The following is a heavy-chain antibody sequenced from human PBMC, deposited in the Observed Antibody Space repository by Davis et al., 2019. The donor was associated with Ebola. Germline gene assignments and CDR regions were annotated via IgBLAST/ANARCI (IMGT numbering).Heavy chain of an antibody. Sequence: SVKVSCKASGGTFSSYAISWVRQAPGQGLEWMGRIVPILGIANYAQKFQGRVTITADKSTSTAYMELSSLRSEDTAVYYCARGMAMGTNFDYWGQGTLVTVSS. J-gene: IGHJ4*02. D-gene: IGHD5-24*01. CDR1: GGTFSSYA. CDR3: ARGMAMGTNFDY. V-gene: IGHV1-69*04. CDR2: IVPILGIA.